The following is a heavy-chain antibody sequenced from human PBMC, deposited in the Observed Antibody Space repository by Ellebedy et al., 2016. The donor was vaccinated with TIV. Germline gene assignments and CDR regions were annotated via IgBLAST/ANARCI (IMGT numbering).Heavy chain of an antibody. D-gene: IGHD2-2*01. J-gene: IGHJ6*04. CDR2: ISSRSSYP. Sequence: GESLKISCAASGFTFSDYYMSWIRQAPGKGLEWVSYISSRSSYPYYADSGKRRFTISRDNANNSLFLQLTSLRAEDTAVYYCARYCSSTICPTDYYYGLDVWGKGTTVTVSS. CDR3: ARYCSSTICPTDYYYGLDV. CDR1: GFTFSDYY. V-gene: IGHV3-11*06.